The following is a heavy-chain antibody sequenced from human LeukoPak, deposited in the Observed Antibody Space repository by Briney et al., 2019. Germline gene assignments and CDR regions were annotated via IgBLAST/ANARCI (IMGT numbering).Heavy chain of an antibody. CDR3: ASEGDYDRLSVEGAFDI. D-gene: IGHD3-22*01. Sequence: ASVKVSCTASGYTFTSYYMHWVRQAPGQGLEWMGIINPSGGSTSYAQKFQGRVTMTRDTSTSTVYMELSSLRSEDTAVYYCASEGDYDRLSVEGAFDIWGQGTMVTVSS. CDR1: GYTFTSYY. CDR2: INPSGGST. J-gene: IGHJ3*02. V-gene: IGHV1-46*01.